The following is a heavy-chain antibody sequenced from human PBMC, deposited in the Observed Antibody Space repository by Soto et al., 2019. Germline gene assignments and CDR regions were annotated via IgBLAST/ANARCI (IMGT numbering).Heavy chain of an antibody. Sequence: EVQLLESGGGLVQPGGSLRLSCAASGFTFNNYAMSWVRQAPGKGLDWVSAISGSGGSTYYAVSVKGRFAISRDNSENTLFMQMNILIAEDTAVYYCAGLGIAVAGTDYWGQGTLVTVSS. V-gene: IGHV3-23*01. D-gene: IGHD6-19*01. CDR2: ISGSGGST. CDR1: GFTFNNYA. CDR3: AGLGIAVAGTDY. J-gene: IGHJ4*02.